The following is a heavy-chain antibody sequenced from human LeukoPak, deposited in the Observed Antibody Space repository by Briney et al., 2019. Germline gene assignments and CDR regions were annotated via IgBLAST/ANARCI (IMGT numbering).Heavy chain of an antibody. CDR2: ISYDGSNK. CDR1: GFTFSSYA. Sequence: PGGSLRLSCAASGFTFSSYAMHWVRQAPGKGLEWVAVISYDGSNKYYADSVKGRFTISRDNSKNTLYLQMNSPRAEDTAVYYCARDLYQYCSGGSCYGMDVWGQGTTVTVSS. V-gene: IGHV3-30-3*01. CDR3: ARDLYQYCSGGSCYGMDV. J-gene: IGHJ6*02. D-gene: IGHD2-15*01.